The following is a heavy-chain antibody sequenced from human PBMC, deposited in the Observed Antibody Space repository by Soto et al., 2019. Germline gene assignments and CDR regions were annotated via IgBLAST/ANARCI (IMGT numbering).Heavy chain of an antibody. V-gene: IGHV4-30-4*01. J-gene: IGHJ5*02. CDR3: ARGGLGYDFWSGYPFPGFDP. CDR1: GGSISSGDYY. D-gene: IGHD3-3*01. CDR2: IYYSGST. Sequence: SETLSLTCTVSGGSISSGDYYWSWIRQPPGKGLEWIGYIYYSGSTYYNPSLKSRVTISVDTSKNQFSLKLSSVTAADTAVYYCARGGLGYDFWSGYPFPGFDPWGQGTLVTVSS.